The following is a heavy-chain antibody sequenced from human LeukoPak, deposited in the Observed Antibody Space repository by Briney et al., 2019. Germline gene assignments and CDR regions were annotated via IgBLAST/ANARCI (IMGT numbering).Heavy chain of an antibody. CDR2: IYTSGST. V-gene: IGHV4-4*07. CDR1: GGSISSYY. D-gene: IGHD2-2*01. CDR3: AREIRCSSTSCHFDY. Sequence: SETLSLTCTVSGGSISSYYWSWIRQPAGKGLEWIGRIYTSGSTNYNPSLKSRVTMSVDTSKNQFSLKLSSVTAADTAVYYCAREIRCSSTSCHFDYWGQGTLVTVSS. J-gene: IGHJ4*02.